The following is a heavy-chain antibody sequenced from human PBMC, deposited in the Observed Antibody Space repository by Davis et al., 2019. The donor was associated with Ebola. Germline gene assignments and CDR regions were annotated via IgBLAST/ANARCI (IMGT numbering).Heavy chain of an antibody. CDR1: GGIFSTSD. CDR3: ARDGLMLPGVIDGFDI. J-gene: IGHJ3*02. V-gene: IGHV1-69*13. D-gene: IGHD3-10*01. CDR2: IIPILGTP. Sequence: SVKVSCKASGGIFSTSDISWVRQAPGQGLEWMGGIIPILGTPSYAQKFQGRLTIVADESTSTAFMELSGLRSDDTAVYFCARDGLMLPGVIDGFDIWGQGTKVTVSS.